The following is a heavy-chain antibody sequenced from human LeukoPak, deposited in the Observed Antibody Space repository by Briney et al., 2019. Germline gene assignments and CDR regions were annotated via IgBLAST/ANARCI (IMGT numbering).Heavy chain of an antibody. J-gene: IGHJ4*02. V-gene: IGHV3-48*02. CDR2: ISPSGDIT. CDR1: GFTFSNHG. D-gene: IGHD4-11*01. CDR3: ARSWASNYGDY. Sequence: PGGTLRLSCAASGFTFSNHGMNWVRQAPGKGLEWVSGISPSGDITYYADSLKGRFTVSRDNAKNSLYLQMNSLRDEDTAVYYCARSWASNYGDYWGQGTLVTVSS.